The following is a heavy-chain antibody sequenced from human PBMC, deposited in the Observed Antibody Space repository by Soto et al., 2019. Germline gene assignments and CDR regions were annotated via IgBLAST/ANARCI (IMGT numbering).Heavy chain of an antibody. CDR1: GGSLSGFY. J-gene: IGHJ6*03. CDR2: INHNGST. Sequence: QVHLEQWGAGLLKSSETLSLTCAVYGGSLSGFYWSWVRQSPGKGLEWIGEINHNGSTNYNPSLKTRVTISVDQSKHQCSLRLSSVTAEDSAIYYCASYHYYDFWIGSRHYMDVWGKGTTVTVSS. V-gene: IGHV4-34*01. CDR3: ASYHYYDFWIGSRHYMDV. D-gene: IGHD3-3*01.